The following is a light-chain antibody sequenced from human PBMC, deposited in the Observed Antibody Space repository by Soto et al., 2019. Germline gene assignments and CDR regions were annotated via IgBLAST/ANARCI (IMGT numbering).Light chain of an antibody. V-gene: IGLV1-40*01. Sequence: QSVLTQPPSVSGAPGQRVTISGTGSSSNIGAGYDVHWYQQLPGTAPKLLIHGNSNRPSGVPDRFSGSKSGTSASLAITGLQAEDEADYYCQSYDSSLSGLYVFGTGTKVTVL. CDR2: GNS. CDR1: SSNIGAGYD. J-gene: IGLJ1*01. CDR3: QSYDSSLSGLYV.